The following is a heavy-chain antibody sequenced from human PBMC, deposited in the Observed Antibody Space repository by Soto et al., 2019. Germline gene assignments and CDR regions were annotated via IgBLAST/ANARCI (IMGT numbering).Heavy chain of an antibody. D-gene: IGHD4-17*01. CDR1: GFTFSSYA. CDR3: TGDSTMTTDYGLDV. V-gene: IGHV3-64*01. Sequence: PGGSLRLSCAASGFTFSSYAMHWVRQAPGKGLEYVSAISSNGGSTYYANSVKGRFTISRDDSKNAVYLQLNSLTTEDTGVYYCTGDSTMTTDYGLDVWGQGTTVTVSS. J-gene: IGHJ6*02. CDR2: ISSNGGST.